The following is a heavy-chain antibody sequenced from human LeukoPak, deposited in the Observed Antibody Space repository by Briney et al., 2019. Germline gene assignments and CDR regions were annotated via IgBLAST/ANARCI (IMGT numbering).Heavy chain of an antibody. Sequence: PSETLSLTCTVSGGSISSSYWGWIRQPPGKGLEWIGSIYHSGSTYYNPSLKSRVTISVDTSKNQFSLKLSSVTAADTAVYYCARHESPYSSRPGWFDPWGQGTLVTVSS. V-gene: IGHV4-38-2*02. CDR3: ARHESPYSSRPGWFDP. CDR2: IYHSGST. CDR1: GGSISSSY. D-gene: IGHD6-13*01. J-gene: IGHJ5*02.